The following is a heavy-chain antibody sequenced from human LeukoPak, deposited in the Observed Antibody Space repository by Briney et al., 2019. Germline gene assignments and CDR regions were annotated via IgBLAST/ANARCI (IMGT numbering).Heavy chain of an antibody. D-gene: IGHD6-19*01. CDR3: ARARSSGWSCGDY. CDR2: ISYDGSNK. Sequence: GGSPRLSCAASGFTFSSYAMHWVRQAPGKGLEWVALISYDGSNKYYADSVKGRFTISRDNSKNTLYLQMNSLRTEDTAVYYCARARSSGWSCGDYWGQGTLVTVSS. CDR1: GFTFSSYA. J-gene: IGHJ4*02. V-gene: IGHV3-30*04.